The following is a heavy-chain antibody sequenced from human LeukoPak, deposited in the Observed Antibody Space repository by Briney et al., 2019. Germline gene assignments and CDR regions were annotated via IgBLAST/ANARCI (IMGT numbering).Heavy chain of an antibody. V-gene: IGHV3-74*01. J-gene: IGHJ4*02. CDR2: INGDGSTT. Sequence: GGSLRLSCAASGFSFSSYWMYWVRQAPGKGLVVVYRINGDGSTTHYADSVKGRFTISRDNAKNTLYLQMNSLRAEDTAVYYCARAHHNYYGGCYDHWGRGTLVTVSS. D-gene: IGHD4-23*01. CDR3: ARAHHNYYGGCYDH. CDR1: GFSFSSYW.